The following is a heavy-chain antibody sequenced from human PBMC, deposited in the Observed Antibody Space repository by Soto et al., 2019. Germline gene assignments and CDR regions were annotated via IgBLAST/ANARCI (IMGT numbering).Heavy chain of an antibody. V-gene: IGHV3-74*01. CDR3: ARDGGGLRY. Sequence: EVQLVESGGGLVQPGGALRLSYAASGFTFSSHRMHWVRQAPGKGLVWVSSIDGDGSVIRYADSVKGRFTISRDNAKNTVYLQMNSLRAEDTAVYYCARDGGGLRYWGQGTLVTVSS. CDR2: IDGDGSVI. J-gene: IGHJ4*02. D-gene: IGHD3-16*01. CDR1: GFTFSSHR.